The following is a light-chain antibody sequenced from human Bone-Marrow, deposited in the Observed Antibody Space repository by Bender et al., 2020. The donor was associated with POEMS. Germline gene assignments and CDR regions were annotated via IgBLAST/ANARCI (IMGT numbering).Light chain of an antibody. CDR2: DDD. Sequence: KFVLTQPRSVAESPGKTIIISCTRSSGSIDSNYVQWFQQRPGRAPTIVILDDDRRPSGVPDRFYGSIDRSSNSASLTISGLETGDEADYYYQSYDTTDWVFGGGTRLSVL. J-gene: IGLJ3*02. CDR1: SGSIDSNY. CDR3: QSYDTTDWV. V-gene: IGLV6-57*04.